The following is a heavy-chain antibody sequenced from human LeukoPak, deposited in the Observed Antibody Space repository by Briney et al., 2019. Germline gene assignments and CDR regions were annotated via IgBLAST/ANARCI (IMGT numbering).Heavy chain of an antibody. V-gene: IGHV4-38-2*02. D-gene: IGHD3-10*01. J-gene: IGHJ4*02. CDR3: ARDTYYYGSGSYTFDY. CDR2: IYHSGST. CDR1: GYSISSGYY. Sequence: SETLSLTCTVSGYSISSGYYWGWIRQPPGKGLEWIGSIYHSGSTYYNPSLKSRVTISVDTSKKQFSLKLSSVTAADTAVYYCARDTYYYGSGSYTFDYWGQGTLVTVSS.